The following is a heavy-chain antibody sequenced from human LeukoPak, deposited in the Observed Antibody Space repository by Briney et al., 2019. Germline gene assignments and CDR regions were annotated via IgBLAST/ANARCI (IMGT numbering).Heavy chain of an antibody. V-gene: IGHV4-34*01. CDR1: GGSFSGYY. CDR3: ARGYGDFWSGYYEFDY. J-gene: IGHJ4*02. D-gene: IGHD3-3*01. CDR2: INHSGST. Sequence: SETLSLTCAVYGGSFSGYYWSWIRQPPGKGLEWIGEINHSGSTNYNPSLKSRVTISVDTSKNQFSLKLSSVTAADTAVYCCARGYGDFWSGYYEFDYWGQGTLVTVSS.